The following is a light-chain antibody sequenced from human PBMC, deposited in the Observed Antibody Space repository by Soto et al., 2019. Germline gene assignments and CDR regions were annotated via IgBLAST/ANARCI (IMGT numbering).Light chain of an antibody. V-gene: IGKV1-5*03. J-gene: IGKJ4*01. Sequence: DIQMTQFPSTLSASVGDRVTITCRASASISSWLAWYQQKPGKAPKILIYKASTLQSGVPSGFTGRGSGTEFTLTISSLQPDDFAAYYCQHYSVFPLTFGGGTKVEIK. CDR1: ASISSW. CDR3: QHYSVFPLT. CDR2: KAS.